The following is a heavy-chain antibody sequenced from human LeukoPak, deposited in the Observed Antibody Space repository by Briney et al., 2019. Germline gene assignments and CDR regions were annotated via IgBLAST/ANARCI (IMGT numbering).Heavy chain of an antibody. D-gene: IGHD2-2*01. CDR1: GGSISSYY. Sequence: PSETLSLTCTVSGGSISSYYWSWIQQPAGKGLEWIGRIYTSGSTNYNPSLKSRVTMSVDTSKNQFSLKLSSVTAADTAVYYCARDFEYCSSTSCYFSYYYYGMDVWGQGTTVTVSS. J-gene: IGHJ6*02. V-gene: IGHV4-4*07. CDR3: ARDFEYCSSTSCYFSYYYYGMDV. CDR2: IYTSGST.